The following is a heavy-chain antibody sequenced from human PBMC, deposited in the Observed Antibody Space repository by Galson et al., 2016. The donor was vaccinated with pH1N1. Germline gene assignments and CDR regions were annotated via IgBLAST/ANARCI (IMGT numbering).Heavy chain of an antibody. J-gene: IGHJ4*02. Sequence: SLRLSCAGSGFTFSNYWMTWVRQAPGKGLEWVANIKQDGSEKFYVDSVKGRFTITRDNAKNSLYLQMNSLRAEDTAVYYCARDALDYYDSSGYYFDYWGQGTLVTVSS. D-gene: IGHD3-22*01. CDR1: GFTFSNYW. CDR3: ARDALDYYDSSGYYFDY. CDR2: IKQDGSEK. V-gene: IGHV3-7*01.